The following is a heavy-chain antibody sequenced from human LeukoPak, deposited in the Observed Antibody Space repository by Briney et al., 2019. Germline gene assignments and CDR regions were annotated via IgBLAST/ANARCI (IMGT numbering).Heavy chain of an antibody. CDR2: INHSGST. CDR3: ARVLGYSSS. CDR1: GGSFSGYY. V-gene: IGHV4-34*01. D-gene: IGHD6-13*01. Sequence: KASETLSLTCAVYGGSFSGYYWSWIRQPPGKGLEWIGEINHSGSTNYNPSLKSRVTISVDTSKNQFSLKLSSVTAADTAVYCCARVLGYSSSWGQGTLVTVSS. J-gene: IGHJ4*02.